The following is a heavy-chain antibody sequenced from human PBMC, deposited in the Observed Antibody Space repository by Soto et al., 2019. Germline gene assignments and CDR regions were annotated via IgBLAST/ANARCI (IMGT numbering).Heavy chain of an antibody. CDR2: ISAYNGNT. D-gene: IGHD4-17*01. Sequence: GASVKVSCKASGYTFTSYGISWVRQAPGQGLEWMGWISAYNGNTNYAQKLQGRVTMTTDTSTSTAYMELRSLRSDDTAVYYCARVKVEDYGDYGENWFDPWGQGTLVTVSS. CDR1: GYTFTSYG. CDR3: ARVKVEDYGDYGENWFDP. J-gene: IGHJ5*02. V-gene: IGHV1-18*01.